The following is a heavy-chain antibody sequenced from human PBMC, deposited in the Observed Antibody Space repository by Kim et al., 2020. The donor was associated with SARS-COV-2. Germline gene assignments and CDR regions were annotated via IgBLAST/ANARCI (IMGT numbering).Heavy chain of an antibody. D-gene: IGHD2-21*01. CDR1: DDSFTTYY. V-gene: IGHV4-59*01. Sequence: SETLSLTCTVSDDSFTTYYWSWIRQPPGKGLEWIGYIYYSGSTTYNPSLKSRVTMSIETSKKQFSLKLSSVTAADTAVYFCARIRVGFLIDYWGQGTLVTVSS. J-gene: IGHJ4*02. CDR3: ARIRVGFLIDY. CDR2: IYYSGST.